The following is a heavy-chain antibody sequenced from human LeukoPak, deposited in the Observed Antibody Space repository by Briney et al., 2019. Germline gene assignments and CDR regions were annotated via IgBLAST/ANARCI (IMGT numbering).Heavy chain of an antibody. CDR1: GGSLTQTNY. CDR2: VNLEGST. CDR3: AREGGPYLPLVY. V-gene: IGHV4-4*02. J-gene: IGHJ4*02. Sequence: SETLSLTRDVSGGSLTQTNYWTWFRQPPGKGLEWIGEVNLEGSTNYNPSLMRRVSISVDTSANHVSLQLTSVTAADTAVYYCAREGGPYLPLVYSGQGTLVTVSS.